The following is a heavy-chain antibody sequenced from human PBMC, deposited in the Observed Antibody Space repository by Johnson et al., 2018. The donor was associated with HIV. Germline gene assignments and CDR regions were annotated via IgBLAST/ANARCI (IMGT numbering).Heavy chain of an antibody. CDR3: ARGGWGDAFDI. D-gene: IGHD3-16*01. Sequence: VQLVESGGGVARPGGSLRLSCEASGFSFDEYDMSWVRQAPGKGLEWVSGINWNGATPGSADSVKGRFTISRDNAKNFLYLPMNSLRAEDTGVYYCARGGWGDAFDIWGQGTMVTVSS. CDR1: GFSFDEYD. J-gene: IGHJ3*02. CDR2: INWNGATP. V-gene: IGHV3-20*04.